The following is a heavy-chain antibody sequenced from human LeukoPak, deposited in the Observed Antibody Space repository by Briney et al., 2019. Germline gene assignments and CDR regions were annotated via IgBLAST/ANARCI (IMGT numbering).Heavy chain of an antibody. J-gene: IGHJ4*02. CDR2: ISSSGSTI. CDR3: AKGNHNYYDSSDFDY. CDR1: GFTLSSYE. V-gene: IGHV3-48*03. D-gene: IGHD3-22*01. Sequence: GGSLRLSCAASGFTLSSYEMNWVRQAPGKGLEWVSYISSSGSTIYYADSVKGRFTISRDNSKNTLYLQMNSLRAEDTAVYYCAKGNHNYYDSSDFDYWGQGTLVTVSS.